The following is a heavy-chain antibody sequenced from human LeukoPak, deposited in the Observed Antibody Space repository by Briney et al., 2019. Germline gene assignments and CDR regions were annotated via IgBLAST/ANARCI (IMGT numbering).Heavy chain of an antibody. V-gene: IGHV1-69*13. Sequence: ASVKFSYKASGGTFGSYAISWVRQAPGQGLEWMGGVIPMFATANYAPKFQDRVTITADESTSTAYMELRSLRSEDTAVYHCARGLHGDYGYFDSWGQGTLVTVSS. CDR1: GGTFGSYA. CDR2: VIPMFATA. D-gene: IGHD4-17*01. CDR3: ARGLHGDYGYFDS. J-gene: IGHJ4*02.